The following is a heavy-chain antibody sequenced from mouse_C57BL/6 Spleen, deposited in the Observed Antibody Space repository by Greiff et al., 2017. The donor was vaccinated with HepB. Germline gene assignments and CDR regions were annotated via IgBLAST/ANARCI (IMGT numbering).Heavy chain of an antibody. Sequence: VESGASVKISCKASGYSFTDYNMNWVKQSTGKSLEWIGVINPNYGTTSYNQKFKGKATLTVDQSSSTAYMQLNSLTSEDSAVYYCARWGYGYDGFDYWGQGTTLTVSS. CDR2: INPNYGTT. CDR1: GYSFTDYN. V-gene: IGHV1-39*01. CDR3: ARWGYGYDGFDY. J-gene: IGHJ2*01. D-gene: IGHD2-2*01.